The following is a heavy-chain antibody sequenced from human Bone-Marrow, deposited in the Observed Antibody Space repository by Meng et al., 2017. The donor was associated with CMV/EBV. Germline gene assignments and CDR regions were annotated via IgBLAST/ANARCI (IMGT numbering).Heavy chain of an antibody. D-gene: IGHD2-2*01. V-gene: IGHV6-1*01. Sequence: SETLSLTCAISGDSVSSNSAAWNWIRQSPSRGLEWLGRTYYRSKWYNDYAVSVKSRITINPDTSKNQFSLQLNSVTPEDTAVYYCARDPYCSSTSPSLGPLGSTCYYGMDVWGQGTTVTVSS. CDR1: GDSVSSNSAA. CDR3: ARDPYCSSTSPSLGPLGSTCYYGMDV. CDR2: TYYRSKWYN. J-gene: IGHJ6*02.